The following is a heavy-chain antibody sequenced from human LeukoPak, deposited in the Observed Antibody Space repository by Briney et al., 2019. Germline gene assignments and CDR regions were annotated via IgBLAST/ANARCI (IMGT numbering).Heavy chain of an antibody. CDR3: ARGTHSSSPIPLDY. CDR2: LYYSGST. J-gene: IGHJ4*02. V-gene: IGHV4-59*01. D-gene: IGHD6-6*01. CDR1: GGSMSTYY. Sequence: SETLSLTCTVSGGSMSTYYWSWIRQTPGKGLEWIGYLYYSGSTNYNPSLKSRVTISVDTSKNQFSLKVNSVTAADTAVYYRARGTHSSSPIPLDYWGQGTLVTVSS.